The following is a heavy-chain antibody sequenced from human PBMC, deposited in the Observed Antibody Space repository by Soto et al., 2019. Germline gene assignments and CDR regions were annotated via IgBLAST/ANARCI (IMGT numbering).Heavy chain of an antibody. V-gene: IGHV1-18*04. CDR3: ARQLLWFGESPLDYYYYGMDV. J-gene: IGHJ6*02. Sequence: ASVKVSCKASGYTFTSYGISWVRQAPGQGLEWMGWISAYNGNTNYAQKLQGRVAMTTDTSTSTAYMELRSLRSDDTAVYYCARQLLWFGESPLDYYYYGMDVWGQGTTVTVSS. D-gene: IGHD3-10*01. CDR1: GYTFTSYG. CDR2: ISAYNGNT.